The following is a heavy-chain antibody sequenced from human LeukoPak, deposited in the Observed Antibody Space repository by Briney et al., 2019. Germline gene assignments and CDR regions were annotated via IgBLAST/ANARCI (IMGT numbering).Heavy chain of an antibody. CDR1: GYTFTGYY. V-gene: IGHV1-2*02. CDR2: INPNSGGT. Sequence: ASVKVSCKASGYTFTGYYIHWVRQAPGQGLEWMGWINPNSGGTNYAQKFQGRVTMTRDTSTSTVYMELSSLRSEDTAVYYCARDVDPSYDPTAWFDPWGQGTLVTVSS. D-gene: IGHD5-18*01. J-gene: IGHJ5*02. CDR3: ARDVDPSYDPTAWFDP.